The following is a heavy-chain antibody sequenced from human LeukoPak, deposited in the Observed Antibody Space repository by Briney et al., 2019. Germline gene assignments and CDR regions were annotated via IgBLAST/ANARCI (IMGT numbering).Heavy chain of an antibody. V-gene: IGHV5-51*01. CDR1: GYSFTTYW. CDR3: ARQPAAAGRIDY. J-gene: IGHJ4*02. D-gene: IGHD6-13*01. Sequence: GESLKISCEASGYSFTTYWIGWVRQMPGKGLEWMGIIYPGDSDTRYSPSFQGQVTISADKSRSTAYLQWSSLKASDTAMYHCARQPAAAGRIDYWGQGTLVTVSS. CDR2: IYPGDSDT.